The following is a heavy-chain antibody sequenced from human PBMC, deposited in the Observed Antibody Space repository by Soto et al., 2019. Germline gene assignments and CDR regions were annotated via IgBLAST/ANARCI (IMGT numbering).Heavy chain of an antibody. Sequence: GGSLRLSCAASGFTFSSYGMHWVRQAPGKGLEWVAVIWYDGSNKYYADSVKGRFTISRDNSKNTLYLQMNSLRAEDTAVYYCAREIGGSSSWYYYYGMDVWGQGTTVTVSS. D-gene: IGHD6-13*01. CDR1: GFTFSSYG. V-gene: IGHV3-33*01. CDR2: IWYDGSNK. J-gene: IGHJ6*02. CDR3: AREIGGSSSWYYYYGMDV.